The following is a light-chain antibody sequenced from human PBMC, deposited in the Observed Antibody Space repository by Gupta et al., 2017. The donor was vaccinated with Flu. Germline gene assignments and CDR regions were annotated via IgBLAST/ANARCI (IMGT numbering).Light chain of an antibody. V-gene: IGKV3-20*01. J-gene: IGKJ1*01. CDR1: QSVSNY. CDR2: GAS. Sequence: EGATLSCRASQSVSNYLAWYQQRPGQAPRLLIYGASSRATGIPDRFSGSGSGTDFTLTISRLEPEDFAMYYCQQYGSSPPWTFGQGTKVDIK. CDR3: QQYGSSPPWT.